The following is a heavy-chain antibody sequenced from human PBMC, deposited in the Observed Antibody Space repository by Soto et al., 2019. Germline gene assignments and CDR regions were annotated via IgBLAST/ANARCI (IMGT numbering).Heavy chain of an antibody. CDR3: AREGRPLNWFDP. CDR1: GGSISSSSYY. CDR2: IYYSGST. J-gene: IGHJ5*02. V-gene: IGHV4-39*02. Sequence: PSETLSLTCAVSGGSISSSSYYWGWIRQPPGKGLEWIGSIYYSGSTYYNPSLKSRFTISRDNAKNSLYLQMNSLRAEDTAVYYCAREGRPLNWFDPWGQGTLVTVSS.